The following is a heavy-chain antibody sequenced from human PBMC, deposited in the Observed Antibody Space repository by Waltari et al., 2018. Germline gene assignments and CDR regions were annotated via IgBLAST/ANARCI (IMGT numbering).Heavy chain of an antibody. J-gene: IGHJ5*02. V-gene: IGHV4-34*01. Sequence: QVQLQQWGAGLLKPSETLSLTCAVYGGSFSGYYWSWIRQPPGKGLEWIGEINHSGSTNYNPSLKSRVTISVDTSKNQVSLKLSSVTAADTAVYYCARLGRVWGSYRPPRGFDPWGQGTLVTVSS. D-gene: IGHD3-16*02. CDR2: INHSGST. CDR1: GGSFSGYY. CDR3: ARLGRVWGSYRPPRGFDP.